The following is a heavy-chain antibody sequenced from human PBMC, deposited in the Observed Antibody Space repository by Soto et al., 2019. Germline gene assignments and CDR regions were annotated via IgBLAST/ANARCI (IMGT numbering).Heavy chain of an antibody. CDR1: GFTVSSNY. D-gene: IGHD5-12*01. J-gene: IGHJ4*02. CDR2: IYSGGST. Sequence: EVQLVESGGGLVQPGGSPRLSCAASGFTVSSNYMSWVRQAPGKGLEWVSVIYSGGSTYYADSVKGRFTIYRHNSKNTLYLQMNSLRAEDTAVYYCARAQWLRHFDYWGQGTLVTVSS. CDR3: ARAQWLRHFDY. V-gene: IGHV3-53*04.